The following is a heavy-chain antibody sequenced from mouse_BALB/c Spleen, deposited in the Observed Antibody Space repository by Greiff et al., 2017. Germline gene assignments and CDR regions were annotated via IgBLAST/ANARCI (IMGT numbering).Heavy chain of an antibody. CDR1: GYTFTSYW. V-gene: IGHV1S81*02. CDR2: INPSNGRT. Sequence: QVQLQQPGAELVKPGASVKLSCKASGYTFTSYWMHWVKQRPGQGLEWIGEINPSNGRTNYNEKFKSKATLTVDKSSSTAYMQLSSLTSEDSAVYYCARSPSFYWGQGTLVTVSA. J-gene: IGHJ3*01. CDR3: ARSPSFY. D-gene: IGHD6-1*01.